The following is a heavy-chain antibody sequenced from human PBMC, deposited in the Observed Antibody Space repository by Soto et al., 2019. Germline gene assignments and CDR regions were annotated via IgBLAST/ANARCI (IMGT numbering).Heavy chain of an antibody. CDR1: GGSISSYY. CDR3: AGHVAARTHWFDP. Sequence: PSETLSLTCTVSGGSISSYYWSWIRQPPGKGLEWIGYIYYSGSTNYNPSLKSRVTISVDTSKNQFSLKLSSVTAADTAVYYCAGHVAARTHWFDPWGHGTLVNVSS. J-gene: IGHJ5*02. D-gene: IGHD6-6*01. CDR2: IYYSGST. V-gene: IGHV4-59*08.